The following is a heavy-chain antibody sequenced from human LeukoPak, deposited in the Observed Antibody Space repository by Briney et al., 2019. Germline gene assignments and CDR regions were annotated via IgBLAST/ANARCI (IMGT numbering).Heavy chain of an antibody. Sequence: SGPTLVKPTQTLTLTCSFSRFSLSTGGVGVGWIRQPPGKALEWLAPIYWNDDKRYSPSLKNRLCNTQDPFKNQVVLTMTNRDPVDTATYYCAHHGYAKISFDYWGQGTLVTVSS. V-gene: IGHV2-5*01. J-gene: IGHJ4*02. CDR3: AHHGYAKISFDY. CDR2: IYWNDDK. CDR1: RFSLSTGGVG. D-gene: IGHD5-18*01.